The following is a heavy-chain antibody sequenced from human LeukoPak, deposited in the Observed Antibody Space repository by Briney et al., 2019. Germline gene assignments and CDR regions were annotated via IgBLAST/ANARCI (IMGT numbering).Heavy chain of an antibody. Sequence: SETLSLTCAVYGGSFSGYYWSWIRQPPGKGLEWIGSIFYSGSTYYNPSLKSRVTISVDTSNNQFSLKLTSVTAADTAIYYCATQILLCHYYWGQGTLVTVSS. CDR3: ATQILLCHYY. V-gene: IGHV4-34*12. D-gene: IGHD3-10*01. CDR2: IFYSGST. CDR1: GGSFSGYY. J-gene: IGHJ4*02.